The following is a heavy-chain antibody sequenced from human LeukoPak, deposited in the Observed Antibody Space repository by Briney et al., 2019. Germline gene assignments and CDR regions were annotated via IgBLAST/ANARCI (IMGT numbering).Heavy chain of an antibody. D-gene: IGHD1-14*01. V-gene: IGHV1-69*04. CDR1: GGTFSSYA. CDR3: ARGGIQYKNWFDP. J-gene: IGHJ5*02. CDR2: IIPILGIA. Sequence: SVKVSCKASGGTFSSYAISWVRQAPGQGLEWMGRIIPILGIANYAQKFQGRVTITADISTSTAYMELSSLRSEDTAVYYCARGGIQYKNWFDPWGQGTLVTVSS.